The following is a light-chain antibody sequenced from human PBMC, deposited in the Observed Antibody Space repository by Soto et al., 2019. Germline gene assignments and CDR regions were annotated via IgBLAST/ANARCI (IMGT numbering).Light chain of an antibody. CDR3: QQYHTASEYT. J-gene: IGKJ2*01. V-gene: IGKV1-5*01. CDR2: DAS. CDR1: QSIGSW. Sequence: DIHMTQSPSTLSASVGDRVTITCRASQSIGSWLAWYQLKPGKAPNLLIYDASSLESGVPSRFSGTVSGTEFTLTISSQQPDDFGTYFCQQYHTASEYTFGRGTKVEIK.